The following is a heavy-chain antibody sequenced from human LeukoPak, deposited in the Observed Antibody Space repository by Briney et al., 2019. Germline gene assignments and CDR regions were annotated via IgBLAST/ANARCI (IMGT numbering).Heavy chain of an antibody. CDR3: ARELGLLWFGELWGYFDY. CDR2: IYSGGST. Sequence: PGGSLRLSCAASGFTVSSNYMSWVRQAPGKGLEWVSVIYSGGSTYYADSVKGRFTISRDNSKNTLYLQMNSLRAEDTAVYYCARELGLLWFGELWGYFDYWGQGTLVTVSS. CDR1: GFTVSSNY. D-gene: IGHD3-10*01. V-gene: IGHV3-53*01. J-gene: IGHJ4*02.